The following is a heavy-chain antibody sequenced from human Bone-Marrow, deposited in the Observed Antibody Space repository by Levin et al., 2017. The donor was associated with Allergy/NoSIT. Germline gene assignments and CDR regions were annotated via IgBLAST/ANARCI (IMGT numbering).Heavy chain of an antibody. CDR1: GFSVRSNY. CDR3: ASKAYHSSGFYFEF. V-gene: IGHV3-53*01. Sequence: ASVKVSCAASGFSVRSNYMSWVRLAPGKGLEWVSVIYGGGNTYSADSVKGRFTISRDNSENTVYLQMNSLRAEDTAVYYCASKAYHSSGFYFEFWGQGTLVTVSS. D-gene: IGHD3-22*01. CDR2: IYGGGNT. J-gene: IGHJ4*02.